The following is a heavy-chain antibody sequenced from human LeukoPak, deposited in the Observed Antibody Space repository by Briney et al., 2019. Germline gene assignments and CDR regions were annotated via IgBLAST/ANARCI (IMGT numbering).Heavy chain of an antibody. J-gene: IGHJ4*02. CDR3: ASRLLRSGVDY. CDR1: GGSFSGYY. V-gene: IGHV4-34*01. D-gene: IGHD1-14*01. CDR2: HNNSGST. Sequence: SETLSHTCAVYGGSFSGYYWSWIRQPPGKGLEWIGEHNNSGSTNYNPSVKGRVTISVDTSKNQLSLKLSSVTAADTAVYYCASRLLRSGVDYWGQGTLVTVSS.